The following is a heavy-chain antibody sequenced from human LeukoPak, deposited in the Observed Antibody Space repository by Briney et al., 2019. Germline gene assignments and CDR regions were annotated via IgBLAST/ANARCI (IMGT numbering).Heavy chain of an antibody. J-gene: IGHJ5*02. CDR1: GFTFSSYS. Sequence: GGSLRLSCAASGFTFSSYSMNWVRQAPGKGLEWVSSISSSSSYIYYADSVKSRFTISRDNAKNSLYLQMNSLRAEDTAVYYCATQQTYYYGSGVNWFDPWGQGTLVTVSS. V-gene: IGHV3-21*01. CDR2: ISSSSSYI. D-gene: IGHD3-10*01. CDR3: ATQQTYYYGSGVNWFDP.